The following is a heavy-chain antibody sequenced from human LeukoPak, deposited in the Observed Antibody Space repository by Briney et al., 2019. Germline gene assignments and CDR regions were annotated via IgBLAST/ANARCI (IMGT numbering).Heavy chain of an antibody. CDR1: GFTVSSNY. J-gene: IGHJ4*02. CDR3: ATDYGSGSYLGY. Sequence: GGSLRLSCAASGFTVSSNYMSWVRQAPGKGLEWVSVIYSGGSTYYADSVKGRFTISRDNSKSTLYLQMNSLRAEDTAVYYCATDYGSGSYLGYWGQGTLVTVSS. D-gene: IGHD3-10*01. V-gene: IGHV3-66*01. CDR2: IYSGGST.